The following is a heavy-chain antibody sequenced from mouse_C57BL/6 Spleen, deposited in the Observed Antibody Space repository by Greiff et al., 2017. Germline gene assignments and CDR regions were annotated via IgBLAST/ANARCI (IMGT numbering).Heavy chain of an antibody. CDR1: GFTFSDYG. CDR3: ALTGTYYYAMDY. Sequence: EVKVEESGGGLVKPGGSLKLSCAASGFTFSDYGMHWVRQAPEKGLEWVAYISSGSSTIYYADTVKGRFTISRDNAKNTLFLQMTSLRSEDTAMYYCALTGTYYYAMDYWGQGTSVTVSS. CDR2: ISSGSSTI. D-gene: IGHD4-1*01. V-gene: IGHV5-17*01. J-gene: IGHJ4*01.